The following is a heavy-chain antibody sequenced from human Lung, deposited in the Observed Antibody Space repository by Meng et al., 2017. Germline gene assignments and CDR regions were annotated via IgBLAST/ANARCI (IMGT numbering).Heavy chain of an antibody. D-gene: IGHD4-23*01. CDR2: IIPVYQTA. J-gene: IGHJ4*02. CDR3: ARGPAQTVVNLYYFDS. V-gene: IGHV1-69*05. Sequence: SVKVSCKASAGTSSRYGISWLRQAPGRGREWMGGIIPVYQTANYAQKFQGRVTITTDISTNTVYMDLSSLRSEDTAVYYCARGPAQTVVNLYYFDSWGQGTLVTVSS. CDR1: AGTSSRYG.